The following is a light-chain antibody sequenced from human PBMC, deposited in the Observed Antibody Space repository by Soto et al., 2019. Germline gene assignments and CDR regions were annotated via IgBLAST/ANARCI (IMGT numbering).Light chain of an antibody. CDR2: SNN. V-gene: IGLV1-44*01. CDR3: AAWDDSLNGSWV. CDR1: SSNIGSNT. Sequence: QSVLTQPPSASGTPGQRVTISCSGSSSNIGSNTVNWYQQLPGTAPKLLIYSNNQRPSGVPDRFSGSKSGTSASLAISGPQSEDEAGYYCAAWDDSLNGSWVFGGGTQLTVL. J-gene: IGLJ3*02.